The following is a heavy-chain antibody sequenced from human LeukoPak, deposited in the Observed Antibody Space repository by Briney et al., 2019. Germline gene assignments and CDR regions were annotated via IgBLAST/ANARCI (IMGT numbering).Heavy chain of an antibody. D-gene: IGHD1-26*01. Sequence: PSETLSLTCTVSGGSISPYYWTWIRQPPGKGLEYIGYIYYSGSTNYNPSLKSRVTISVDTSKNQFSLKLSSVTAADTAVYYCARGHYRGTYPLHWFDPWGQGTLVTASS. V-gene: IGHV4-59*01. CDR2: IYYSGST. CDR3: ARGHYRGTYPLHWFDP. CDR1: GGSISPYY. J-gene: IGHJ5*02.